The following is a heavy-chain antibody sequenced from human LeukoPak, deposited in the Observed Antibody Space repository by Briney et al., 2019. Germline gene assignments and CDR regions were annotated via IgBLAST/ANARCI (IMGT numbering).Heavy chain of an antibody. CDR1: GFTFSSYS. CDR3: ARDSATVSY. D-gene: IGHD4-17*01. J-gene: IGHJ4*02. Sequence: TGGSLRLSCAASGFTFSSYSMNWVRQAPGKGLEWVSSISSSSNYIYYADSVKGRFTISRDNSKNTLYLQMNSLRAEDTAVYYCARDSATVSYWGQGTLVTVSS. V-gene: IGHV3-21*01. CDR2: ISSSSNYI.